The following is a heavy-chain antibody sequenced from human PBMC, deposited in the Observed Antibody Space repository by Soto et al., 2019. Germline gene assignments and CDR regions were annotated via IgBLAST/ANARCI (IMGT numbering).Heavy chain of an antibody. Sequence: PGGSLRLSCAASGFIFNNYALSWVRQAPGKGLEWVSVISGSGGSTYYADSVKGRFTISRDNSKNMIYLHMSSLRAEDTAVYYCAKDGLCCYYWFDSWGQGAQVTVSS. CDR3: AKDGLCCYYWFDS. V-gene: IGHV3-23*01. D-gene: IGHD3-10*01. J-gene: IGHJ5*01. CDR1: GFIFNNYA. CDR2: ISGSGGST.